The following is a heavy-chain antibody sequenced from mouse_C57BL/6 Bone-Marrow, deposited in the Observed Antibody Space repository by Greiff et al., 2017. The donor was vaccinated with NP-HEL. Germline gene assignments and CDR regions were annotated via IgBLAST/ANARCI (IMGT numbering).Heavy chain of an antibody. Sequence: EVKLMESGGGLVKPGGSLKLSCAASGFTFSSYAMSWVRQTPEKRLEWVATISDGGSYTYYPDNVKGRFTISRDNAKNNLYLQMSHLKSEDTAMYYCTYYYAMDYWGQGTSVTVSS. CDR2: ISDGGSYT. V-gene: IGHV5-4*03. CDR1: GFTFSSYA. CDR3: TYYYAMDY. J-gene: IGHJ4*01.